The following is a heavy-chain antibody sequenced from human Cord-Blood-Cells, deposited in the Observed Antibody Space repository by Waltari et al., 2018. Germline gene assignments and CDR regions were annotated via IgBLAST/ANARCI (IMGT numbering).Heavy chain of an antibody. CDR3: ARGSSGSFYNWFDP. J-gene: IGHJ5*02. CDR1: GGSFSGYY. CDR2: INHSGST. Sequence: QVQLQQWGAGLLKPSETLSLTCAVYGGSFSGYYWSWIRQPPGKGLEWNGEINHSGSTNYNPSLKSRVTISVDTSKNQFSLKLSSVTAADTAVYYCARGSSGSFYNWFDPWGQGTLVTVSS. V-gene: IGHV4-34*01. D-gene: IGHD1-26*01.